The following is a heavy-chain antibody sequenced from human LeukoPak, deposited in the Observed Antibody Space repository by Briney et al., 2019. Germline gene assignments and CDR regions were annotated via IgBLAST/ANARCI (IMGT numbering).Heavy chain of an antibody. CDR1: GGSISSYY. CDR2: IYTSGST. CDR3: ARDQAFASKSRSEYFDP. J-gene: IGHJ2*01. Sequence: PSETLSLTCTVSGGSISSYYWSWIRQPAEKGLEWIGRIYTSGSTNYNPSLKSRVTMSVDTSKNQFSLKLSSVTAADTAVYYCARDQAFASKSRSEYFDPWGRGTLVTVSS. D-gene: IGHD1-14*01. V-gene: IGHV4-4*07.